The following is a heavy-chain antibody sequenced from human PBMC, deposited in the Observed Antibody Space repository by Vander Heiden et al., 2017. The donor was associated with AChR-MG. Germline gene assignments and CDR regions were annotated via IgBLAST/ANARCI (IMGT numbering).Heavy chain of an antibody. Sequence: EVQLVDSGGGLAQLGGSLRLSCADSGFPFDTYSMDWVRQAPGKGLEWLSYISTSGSTIYSADSVKGRFTISRDNDKHSLYLQMDSLSADDTAVYFCAREAAVTGFDLWGQGTLVTVSS. CDR1: GFPFDTYS. CDR2: ISTSGSTI. D-gene: IGHD6-13*01. V-gene: IGHV3-48*01. J-gene: IGHJ4*02. CDR3: AREAAVTGFDL.